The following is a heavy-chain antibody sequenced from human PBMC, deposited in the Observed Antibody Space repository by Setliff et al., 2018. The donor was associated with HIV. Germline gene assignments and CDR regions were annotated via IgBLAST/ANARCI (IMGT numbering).Heavy chain of an antibody. D-gene: IGHD3-3*01. J-gene: IGHJ6*03. CDR1: RSTFNSHT. Sequence: GASVKVSCKASRSTFNSHTINWVRQAPGQGLDWMGRIIPILGVANYAQRFQGKVTITADKSTSTAYMELTSLRFDDTAMYYCVRGVQSPPHYSYYYMDVWGEGTIVTVS. V-gene: IGHV1-69*02. CDR2: IIPILGVA. CDR3: VRGVQSPPHYSYYYMDV.